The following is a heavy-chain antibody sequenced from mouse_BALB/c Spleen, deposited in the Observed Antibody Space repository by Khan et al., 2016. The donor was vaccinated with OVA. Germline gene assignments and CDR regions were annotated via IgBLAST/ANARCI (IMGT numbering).Heavy chain of an antibody. CDR3: ARSVTITTVVATDFDY. Sequence: VQLKESGPGLVKPSQSLSLTCTVTGYSITSDYAWNWIRQFPGNNLEWVGYISYSGRTSYNPSLKSRISITRDTSKNQFFLHLSSVTTEDTATYYCARSVTITTVVATDFDYWGQGTTLTVSS. CDR2: ISYSGRT. J-gene: IGHJ2*01. D-gene: IGHD1-1*01. V-gene: IGHV3-2*02. CDR1: GYSITSDYA.